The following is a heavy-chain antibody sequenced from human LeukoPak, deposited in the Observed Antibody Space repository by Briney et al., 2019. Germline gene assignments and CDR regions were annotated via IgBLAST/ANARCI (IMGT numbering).Heavy chain of an antibody. CDR3: ASGYYSRRFDY. J-gene: IGHJ4*02. CDR2: IKEDGSEK. D-gene: IGHD3-22*01. V-gene: IGHV3-7*01. CDR1: GFTFSTYW. Sequence: GLALRLSCEASGFTFSTYWMSWVRQAPGKGLEWVANIKEDGSEKYYVDSVKGRFTISRDNAKNSLYLQMNSLRAEDTAVYYCASGYYSRRFDYWGQGTLVTVSS.